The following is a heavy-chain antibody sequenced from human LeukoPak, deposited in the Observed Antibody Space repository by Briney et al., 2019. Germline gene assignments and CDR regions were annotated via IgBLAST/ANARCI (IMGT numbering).Heavy chain of an antibody. CDR3: AREQGALDS. CDR2: VSSAGYTT. V-gene: IGHV3-74*01. J-gene: IGHJ4*02. CDR1: GFTFSGDW. Sequence: GGSLRLSCAGSGFTFSGDWMHWVRQAPGKGLVWVSHVSSAGYTTRYTDSVKGRFTISRDNAKNTLYLQMNSLRAEDTAVYYCAREQGALDSWGQGTLVTVSS.